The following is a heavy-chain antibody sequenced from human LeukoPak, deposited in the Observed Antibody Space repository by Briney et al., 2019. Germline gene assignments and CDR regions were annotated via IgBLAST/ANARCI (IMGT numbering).Heavy chain of an antibody. CDR2: ISSSSSTI. CDR3: VRDDYLGY. Sequence: GGSLRLSCAASGFSFSSYSMNWVRQAPGKGLEWVSYISSSSSTIYYADSVKGRFTISRDNAKNSVYLQMNSLRVEDTAVYYCVRDDYLGYWGQGRLVTVSS. V-gene: IGHV3-48*01. CDR1: GFSFSSYS. D-gene: IGHD3-16*01. J-gene: IGHJ4*02.